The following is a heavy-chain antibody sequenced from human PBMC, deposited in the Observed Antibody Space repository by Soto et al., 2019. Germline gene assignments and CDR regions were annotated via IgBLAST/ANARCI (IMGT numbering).Heavy chain of an antibody. Sequence: QVQLVHSGAEEKKPGSAMEVSCKAAGGSFSSSASSWVQQPREQRLEWMGGIIPIFGTANYAQKFQGRVTITADESTSTAYMELSSLRSEDTAVYYCARAQSLRIWFDPWGQGTLVTVSS. J-gene: IGHJ5*02. CDR3: ARAQSLRIWFDP. D-gene: IGHD2-15*01. CDR2: IIPIFGTA. CDR1: GGSFSSSA. V-gene: IGHV1-69*01.